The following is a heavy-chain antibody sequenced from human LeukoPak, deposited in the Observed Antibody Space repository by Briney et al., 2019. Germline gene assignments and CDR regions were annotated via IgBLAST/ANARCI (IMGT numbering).Heavy chain of an antibody. CDR3: ARAPSEIGGYYPEYFRH. CDR2: IKSVGCT. V-gene: IGHV3-74*01. CDR1: GFTFSTYW. J-gene: IGHJ1*01. D-gene: IGHD3-22*01. Sequence: GSLRLSCAASGFTFSTYWMHWVRQAPGKGLVWVSRIKSVGCTNYADSLKGRFTISTDNAKNTLSLQMNSLRPEDTGVYYCARAPSEIGGYYPEYFRHWGQGTLVT.